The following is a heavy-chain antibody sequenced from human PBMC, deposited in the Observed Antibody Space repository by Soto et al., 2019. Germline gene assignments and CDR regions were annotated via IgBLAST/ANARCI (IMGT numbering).Heavy chain of an antibody. D-gene: IGHD3-22*01. V-gene: IGHV1-69*01. CDR3: ARGWGYDSNEYDYAY. CDR1: GGTFSRHA. Sequence: QVQLVQSGAEVRKPGSSVKVSCKASGGTFSRHAISWVRQAPGQGLEWMGGIIPIFGTANHAQKFQGRVTIIADESTSTVYMELSSLRSEDTAMDDCARGWGYDSNEYDYAYWGQGTLVIVSS. J-gene: IGHJ4*02. CDR2: IIPIFGTA.